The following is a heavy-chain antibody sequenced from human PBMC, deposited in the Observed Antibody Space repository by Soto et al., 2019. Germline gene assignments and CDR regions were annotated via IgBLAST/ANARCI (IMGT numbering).Heavy chain of an antibody. J-gene: IGHJ3*02. CDR2: INPNSGGT. CDR1: GYTFTGYY. D-gene: IGHD6-19*01. V-gene: IGHV1-2*04. CDR3: ARDAVAGTQLAFDI. Sequence: ASVKVSCKASGYTFTGYYMHWVRQAPGQGLEWMGWINPNSGGTNYAQKFQGWVTMTRDTSISTAYMELSRLRSDETAVYYCARDAVAGTQLAFDIWGQGTMVTVSS.